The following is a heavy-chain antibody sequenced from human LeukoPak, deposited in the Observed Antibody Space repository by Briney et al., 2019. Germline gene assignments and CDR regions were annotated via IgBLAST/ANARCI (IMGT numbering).Heavy chain of an antibody. CDR3: ARSTIRWFGELLHNWFDP. D-gene: IGHD3-10*01. V-gene: IGHV1-24*01. J-gene: IGHJ5*02. CDR1: GYTLTELS. Sequence: GASVKVSCKVSGYTLTELSMHWVRQAPGKGLEWMGGFDPEDGETIYEQKFQGRVTMTEDTSTDTAYMELSSLRSEDTAVYYCARSTIRWFGELLHNWFDPWGQGTLVTVSS. CDR2: FDPEDGET.